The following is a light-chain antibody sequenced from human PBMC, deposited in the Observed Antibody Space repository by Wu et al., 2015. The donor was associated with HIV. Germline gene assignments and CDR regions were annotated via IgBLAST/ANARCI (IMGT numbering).Light chain of an antibody. CDR3: QQYGSSPIT. CDR2: GAS. V-gene: IGKV3-20*01. CDR1: HSISSTY. Sequence: EIVLTQSPGTLSLSPGERATLSCRASHSISSTYLAWYQQKPGQAPRLLIYGASSRATGIPDRFSGGGSGTDFILTISRLEPEDFAVYYCQQYGSSPITFGQGTRLEIK. J-gene: IGKJ5*01.